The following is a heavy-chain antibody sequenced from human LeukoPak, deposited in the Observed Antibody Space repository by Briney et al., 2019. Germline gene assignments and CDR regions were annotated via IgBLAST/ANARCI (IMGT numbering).Heavy chain of an antibody. V-gene: IGHV1-69*01. D-gene: IGHD3-3*01. CDR2: IIPIFGTA. J-gene: IGHJ4*02. CDR1: GDTFSSYA. Sequence: SVNVSCKASGDTFSSYAISWVRQAPGQGLEWMGGIIPIFGTANYAQKFQGRVTITADESTSTAYMELSSLRSEDTAVYYCARASSPPYYDFWSGSGYFDYWGQGTLVTVSS. CDR3: ARASSPPYYDFWSGSGYFDY.